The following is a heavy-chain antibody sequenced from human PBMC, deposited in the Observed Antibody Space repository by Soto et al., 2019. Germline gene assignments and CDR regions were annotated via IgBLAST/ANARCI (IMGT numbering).Heavy chain of an antibody. CDR3: ARDAGLSELYYHGLDV. CDR2: ISASRGDT. V-gene: IGHV1-18*01. D-gene: IGHD1-1*01. Sequence: ASVKVDCKASDASFTSYGISGGRQSDGQGLEWMGMISASRGDTKYPQKFQGRVTMTRDTSTSAVYMEVSSLRSEDTAVYYCARDAGLSELYYHGLDVWGQGTKVTVSS. J-gene: IGHJ6*02. CDR1: DASFTSYG.